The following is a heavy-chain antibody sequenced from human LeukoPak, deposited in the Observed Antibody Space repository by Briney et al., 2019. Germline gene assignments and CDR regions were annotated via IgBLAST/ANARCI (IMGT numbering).Heavy chain of an antibody. Sequence: GESLKISCQGSGYNFNTYWIAWVRQMPGKGLEWMGIIYPGDSDTRYCPSFQGQVTFSADKSINTAYPQWRSLKASDTAMYFWARQVDRSDYFYYMDVWGKGTTVTVSS. CDR1: GYNFNTYW. V-gene: IGHV5-51*01. J-gene: IGHJ6*03. CDR2: IYPGDSDT. CDR3: ARQVDRSDYFYYMDV. D-gene: IGHD3-9*01.